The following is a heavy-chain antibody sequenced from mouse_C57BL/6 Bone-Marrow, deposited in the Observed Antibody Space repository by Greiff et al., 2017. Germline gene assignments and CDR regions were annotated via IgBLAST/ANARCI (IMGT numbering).Heavy chain of an antibody. Sequence: EVKLMESGGGLVKPGGSLKLSCAASGFTFSDYGMHWVRQAPEKGLEWVAYISSGSSTIYYADTVKGRFPISRDNAKNTLFLQMTSLRSEDTAMYYCARPPFCSNYLAWFAYWGQGTLVTVSA. J-gene: IGHJ3*01. CDR3: ARPPFCSNYLAWFAY. CDR1: GFTFSDYG. CDR2: ISSGSSTI. V-gene: IGHV5-17*01. D-gene: IGHD2-5*01.